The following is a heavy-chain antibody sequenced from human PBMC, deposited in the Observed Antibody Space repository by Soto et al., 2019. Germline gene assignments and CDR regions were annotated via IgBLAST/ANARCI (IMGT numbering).Heavy chain of an antibody. J-gene: IGHJ4*02. CDR3: ARTARPHNFDF. Sequence: ASVKVSCKASGYIFTTYGIGWVRQAPGQGLEWMGWISTYNGNTNYAPKLQGRVTMTTDTSTSTSYLELRSLRSDDTAVYYCARTARPHNFDFWGQGTLVTVSS. V-gene: IGHV1-18*04. CDR2: ISTYNGNT. CDR1: GYIFTTYG.